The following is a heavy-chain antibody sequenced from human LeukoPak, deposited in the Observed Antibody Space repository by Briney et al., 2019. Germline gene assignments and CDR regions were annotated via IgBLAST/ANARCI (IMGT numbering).Heavy chain of an antibody. CDR1: SQSLSGYS. Sequence: PSETLSLTCAVSSQSLSGYSWGWVRQPPGKGLEWVGEISHSGITNYNASRKSRAAISLKKSASQFSLMLSSVTAADTAVYYCTRQSGTVTPIDYWSQGTLVTVSS. V-gene: IGHV4-34*01. J-gene: IGHJ4*02. CDR2: ISHSGIT. CDR3: TRQSGTVTPIDY. D-gene: IGHD4-17*01.